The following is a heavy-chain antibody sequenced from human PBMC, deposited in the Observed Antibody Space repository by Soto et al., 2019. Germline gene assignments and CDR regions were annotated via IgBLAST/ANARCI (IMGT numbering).Heavy chain of an antibody. CDR1: GGSFSGYY. V-gene: IGHV4-34*01. D-gene: IGHD6-13*01. J-gene: IGHJ4*02. CDR3: VRALAAVQE. CDR2: ISHSGST. Sequence: LSLTCAVYGGSFSGYYCSWIRQPPGKGLEWIGEISHSGSTNYNASLNSRVTISVDTSKNQPFLTLSSVTAADTAVYYCVRALAAVQEWGQGTPVTVSS.